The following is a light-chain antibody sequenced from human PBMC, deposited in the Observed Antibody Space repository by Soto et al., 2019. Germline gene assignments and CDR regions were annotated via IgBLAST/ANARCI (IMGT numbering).Light chain of an antibody. J-gene: IGLJ2*01. CDR3: ATWDDSLNGWV. CDR1: SSNIESNT. CDR2: SNN. V-gene: IGLV1-44*01. Sequence: QSVLTQPPSASGTPGQRVTIACSGGSSNIESNTVNWYQQVPGTAPKLLVYSNNQRPSGVPDRVSGSQAGTSASLAISGLQSEDEADYYCATWDDSLNGWVIGGGTKLTV.